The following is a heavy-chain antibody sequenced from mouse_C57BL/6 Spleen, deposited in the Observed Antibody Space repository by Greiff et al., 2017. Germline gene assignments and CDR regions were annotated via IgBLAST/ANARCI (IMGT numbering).Heavy chain of an antibody. CDR1: GYSITSGYY. CDR2: ISYDGSN. V-gene: IGHV3-6*01. CDR3: AREHYDYGGFAY. D-gene: IGHD2-4*01. J-gene: IGHJ3*01. Sequence: DVKLQESGPGLVKPSQSLSLTCSVTGYSITSGYYWNWIRQFPGNKLEWMGYISYDGSNNYNPSLKNRISITRDTSKNQFFLKLNSVTTEDTATYYCAREHYDYGGFAYWGQGTLVTVSA.